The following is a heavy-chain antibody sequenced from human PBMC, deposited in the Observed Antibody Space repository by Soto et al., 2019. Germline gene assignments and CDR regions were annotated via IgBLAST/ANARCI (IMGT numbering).Heavy chain of an antibody. J-gene: IGHJ4*02. V-gene: IGHV4-34*01. CDR3: ARGRSSRIAAAQAGDY. CDR2: INHSGST. Sequence: SETLSLTCAVYGGSFSGYYWSWIRQPPGKGLEWIGEINHSGSTNYNPSLKSRVTISVDTSKNQFSLKLSSVTAADTAVYYCARGRSSRIAAAQAGDYWGQGTLVTVSS. D-gene: IGHD6-13*01. CDR1: GGSFSGYY.